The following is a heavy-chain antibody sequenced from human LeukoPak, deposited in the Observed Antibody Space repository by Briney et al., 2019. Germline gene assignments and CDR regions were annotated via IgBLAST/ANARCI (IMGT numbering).Heavy chain of an antibody. CDR1: GFTFSSYA. V-gene: IGHV3-23*01. D-gene: IGHD3-22*01. J-gene: IGHJ5*02. CDR3: AKDGGRGYYDSSGYWDYNWFDP. Sequence: GGSLRLSCAASGFTFSSYAMSWVRQAPGKGLEWVSAISGSGGSTYYADSVKGRFTISRDNSKNTLYLQMNSLRAEDTAVYYCAKDGGRGYYDSSGYWDYNWFDPWGQGTLVTVSS. CDR2: ISGSGGST.